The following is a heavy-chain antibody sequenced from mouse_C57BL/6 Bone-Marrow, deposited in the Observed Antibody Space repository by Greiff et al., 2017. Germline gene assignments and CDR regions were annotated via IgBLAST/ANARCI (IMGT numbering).Heavy chain of an antibody. Sequence: VQLQQPGAELVKPGASVKMSCKASGYTFTGYCITWVKQRPGQGLEWIGDIFPGSGSTYYNEKFKSKATLTVDTSSSTAYMQLSSLTSEDTAVYYSTSCWYHVDNGGQGKSVTVTA. V-gene: IGHV1-55*01. J-gene: IGHJ4*01. CDR3: TSCWYHVDN. D-gene: IGHD1-1*02. CDR2: IFPGSGST. CDR1: GYTFTGYC.